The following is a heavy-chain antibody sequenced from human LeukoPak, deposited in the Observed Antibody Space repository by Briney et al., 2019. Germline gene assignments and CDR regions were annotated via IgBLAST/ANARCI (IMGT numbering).Heavy chain of an antibody. D-gene: IGHD3-10*01. J-gene: IGHJ5*02. CDR2: IYYSGST. CDR1: GGSISSSSYY. V-gene: IGHV4-39*01. Sequence: PSETLSLTCTVSGGSISSSSYYWGWIRQPPGTGLEWIGSIYYSGSTYYNPSLKSRVTISVDTSKNQFSLKLSSVTAADAAVYYCARVPPSRPIGLFDPWGQGTLVTVSS. CDR3: ARVPPSRPIGLFDP.